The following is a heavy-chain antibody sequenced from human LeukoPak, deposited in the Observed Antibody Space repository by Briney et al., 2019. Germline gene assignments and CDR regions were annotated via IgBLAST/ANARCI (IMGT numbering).Heavy chain of an antibody. D-gene: IGHD2-21*02. CDR3: ARVQHIVVVTASHAFDI. Sequence: SQTLSLTCAVSGGSISRGGYSWSWVRQPPGKGLEWIGYIYHSVSTYYNPSLKSRVTISVDRSKNQFSLKLSSVTAADTAVYYCARVQHIVVVTASHAFDIWGQGTMVTVSS. CDR2: IYHSVST. J-gene: IGHJ3*02. CDR1: GGSISRGGYS. V-gene: IGHV4-30-2*01.